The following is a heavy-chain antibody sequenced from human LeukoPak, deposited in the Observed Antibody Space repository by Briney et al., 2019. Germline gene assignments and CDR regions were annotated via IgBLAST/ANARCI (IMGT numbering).Heavy chain of an antibody. J-gene: IGHJ4*02. CDR1: GFTFSQTW. V-gene: IGHV3-15*01. D-gene: IGHD3-22*01. CDR3: TPWGYYYDSSGHPPSAY. Sequence: GGSLRLSCVASGFTFSQTWMTWVRQAPGKGLEWVGRIRSKTNGGTTDYAAPVKGRFTISRDDSKNTLYLQMNSLKTEDTAVYYCTPWGYYYDSSGHPPSAYWGQGTLVTVSS. CDR2: IRSKTNGGTT.